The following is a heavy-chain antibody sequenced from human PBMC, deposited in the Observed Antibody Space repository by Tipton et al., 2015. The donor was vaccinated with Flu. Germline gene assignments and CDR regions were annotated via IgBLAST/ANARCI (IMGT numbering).Heavy chain of an antibody. CDR3: ARGAGYDYVWGSYRLNNWFDP. J-gene: IGHJ5*02. D-gene: IGHD3-16*02. CDR2: INPSGSN. V-gene: IGHV4-34*01. CDR1: GGSFSGYY. Sequence: TLSLTCAVYGGSFSGYYWSWIRQPPGKGLEWIGEINPSGSNNYNPSLKSRVTISVDTSKNQVSLKLSPVTAADTAVYYRARGAGYDYVWGSYRLNNWFDPWGQGTLVTVSS.